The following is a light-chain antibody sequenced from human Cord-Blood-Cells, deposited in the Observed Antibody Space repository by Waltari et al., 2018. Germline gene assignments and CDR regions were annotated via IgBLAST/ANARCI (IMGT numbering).Light chain of an antibody. CDR1: QSILHSDGKSY. CDR2: EVS. J-gene: IGKJ5*01. CDR3: MQSIQLPIT. Sequence: IVMTQTPLSLSVTPGKPASTPCQSSQSILHSDGKSYLYWYLQKPGQPPQLLIYEVSSRFSGVPDRFSGIGSGTDFTLTMSRVEAEDVGFYYCMQSIQLPITFGQGTRLEIK. V-gene: IGKV2D-29*01.